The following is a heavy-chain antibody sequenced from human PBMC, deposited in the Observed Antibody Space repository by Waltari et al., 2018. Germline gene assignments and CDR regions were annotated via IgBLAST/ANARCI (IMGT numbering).Heavy chain of an antibody. CDR1: GFRFTPAW. CDR2: ITSQNDGVTT. J-gene: IGHJ4*01. Sequence: EVQMVESGGGSVKPGDSLSLSCVASGFRFTPAWLTWVRQAPGKGLEWVGRITSQNDGVTTNFAASVRGRFSISRDDSQNMVFLQMNSLRTEDTAVYYCTTLDAPWGGWGHGTLVTVSS. V-gene: IGHV3-15*01. D-gene: IGHD7-27*01. CDR3: TTLDAPWGG.